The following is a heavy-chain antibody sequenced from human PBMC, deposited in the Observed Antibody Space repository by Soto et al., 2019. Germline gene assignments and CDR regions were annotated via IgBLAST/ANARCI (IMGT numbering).Heavy chain of an antibody. V-gene: IGHV4-31*03. CDR2: IYYSGST. CDR1: GGSISSGGYY. Sequence: QVRLQESGPGLVKPSQTLSLTCTVSGGSISSGGYYWSCIRQHPGKGLEWIGYIYYSGSTCYNTSLKSRVTISVDTAKNQFSLKLSSVTAADTAVYYCARFPGRGDDFDIWGQGTMVTVSS. CDR3: ARFPGRGDDFDI. J-gene: IGHJ3*02.